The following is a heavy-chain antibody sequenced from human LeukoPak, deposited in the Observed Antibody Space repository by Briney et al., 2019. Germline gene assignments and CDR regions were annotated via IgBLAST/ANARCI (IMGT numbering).Heavy chain of an antibody. V-gene: IGHV1-8*03. CDR2: MNPNSGNT. Sequence: ASVKVSCKASGYIFTSYDINWVRQATGQGLEWMGWMNPNSGNTGYAQKFQGRVTITRNTSISTAYMELSSLRSEDTAVYYCASSLDYVWGSYRTWGQGTLVTVSS. CDR1: GYIFTSYD. J-gene: IGHJ5*02. D-gene: IGHD3-16*02. CDR3: ASSLDYVWGSYRT.